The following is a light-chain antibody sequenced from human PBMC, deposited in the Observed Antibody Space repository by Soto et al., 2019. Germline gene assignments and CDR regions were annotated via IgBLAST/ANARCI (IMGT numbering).Light chain of an antibody. V-gene: IGLV4-69*01. J-gene: IGLJ1*01. CDR2: IKSDGSH. Sequence: QLVLTQSPSASASLGASVKITCTLSSGHSSYAIAWHQQQPEKGPRYLMKIKSDGSHIKGDGIPDRFSGSSSGAERYLTISSLQSEDEADYYCQTWATAIFYVFGTGTKLTVL. CDR1: SGHSSYA. CDR3: QTWATAIFYV.